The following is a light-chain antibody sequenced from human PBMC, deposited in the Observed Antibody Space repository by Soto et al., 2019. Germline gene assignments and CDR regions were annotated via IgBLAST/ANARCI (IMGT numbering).Light chain of an antibody. V-gene: IGKV1-39*01. CDR1: QSISGY. Sequence: DIQMTQSPSSLSASVGDRVTITCRASQSISGYLNWYQQKPGKAPKLLIYAASSLQSGVPSRFSGSRSGTDFTITISSLQPEDFATYYCQQSYSAPLTFGPGTKVHGK. J-gene: IGKJ3*01. CDR2: AAS. CDR3: QQSYSAPLT.